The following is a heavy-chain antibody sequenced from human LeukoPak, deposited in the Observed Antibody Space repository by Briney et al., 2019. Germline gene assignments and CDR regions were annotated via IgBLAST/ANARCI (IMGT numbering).Heavy chain of an antibody. CDR1: GFPFNIQD. CDR2: IIADGGAT. V-gene: IGHV3-23*01. D-gene: IGHD6-19*01. J-gene: IGHJ4*02. Sequence: GGSLRLSCAASGFPFNIQDMRWVRQAPGKGLEWVSSIIADGGATFYADSVRGRFTISRDNSRNTLDLQMNSLRVEDTAVYYCGKGRVSEWGQGTLVTVCS. CDR3: GKGRVSE.